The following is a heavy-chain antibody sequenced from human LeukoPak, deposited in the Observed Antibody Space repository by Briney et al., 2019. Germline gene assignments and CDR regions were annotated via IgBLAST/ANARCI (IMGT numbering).Heavy chain of an antibody. CDR2: IIPIFGTA. Sequence: SSVKVSCKASGGTFSSYTISWVRQAPGQGLEWMGGIIPIFGTANYAQKFQGRVTITTDESTSTAYMELSSLRSEDTAVYYCASISSGWHGVDYWGRGTLVTVSS. J-gene: IGHJ4*02. CDR1: GGTFSSYT. CDR3: ASISSGWHGVDY. D-gene: IGHD6-19*01. V-gene: IGHV1-69*05.